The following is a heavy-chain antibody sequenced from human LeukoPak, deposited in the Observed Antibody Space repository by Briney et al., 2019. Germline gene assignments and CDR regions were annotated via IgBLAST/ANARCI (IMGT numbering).Heavy chain of an antibody. Sequence: GASVKVSCKASGYTFTSYGISWVRQAPGQGLEWMGWISAYNGNTNYAQKFQGRVTMTRDTSTSTVYMELSSLRSEDMAVYYCAAGGPRDYDILTGYYRGYYYYGMDVWGQGTTVTVSS. J-gene: IGHJ6*02. D-gene: IGHD3-9*01. CDR3: AAGGPRDYDILTGYYRGYYYYGMDV. V-gene: IGHV1-18*03. CDR2: ISAYNGNT. CDR1: GYTFTSYG.